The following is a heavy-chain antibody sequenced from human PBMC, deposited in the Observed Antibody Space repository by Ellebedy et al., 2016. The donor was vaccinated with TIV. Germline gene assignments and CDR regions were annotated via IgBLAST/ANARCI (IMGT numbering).Heavy chain of an antibody. Sequence: GGSLRLSCAASGFTFSSYSMNWVRQAPGKGLEWVSYIDSSGVTVFYADSVKGRFTISRDNAKNTLYLQMNSLRAEDTAVYYCARAARITMVRGVIIVFGGFDYWGQGTLVTVSS. J-gene: IGHJ4*02. CDR3: ARAARITMVRGVIIVFGGFDY. CDR1: GFTFSSYS. CDR2: IDSSGVTV. D-gene: IGHD3-10*01. V-gene: IGHV3-48*04.